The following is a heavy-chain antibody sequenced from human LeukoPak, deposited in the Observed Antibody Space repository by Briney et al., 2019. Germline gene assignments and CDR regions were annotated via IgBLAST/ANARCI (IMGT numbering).Heavy chain of an antibody. CDR2: INHSGST. D-gene: IGHD4-17*01. J-gene: IGHJ4*02. Sequence: SETLSLTCAVYGGSFSGYYWSWIRQPPGKGLEWIGEINHSGSTNYNPSLKSRVTISVDTSKNQFSLKLSSVTAADTAVYYCARGHDYGDFPLGCWGQGTLVTVSS. CDR3: ARGHDYGDFPLGC. CDR1: GGSFSGYY. V-gene: IGHV4-34*01.